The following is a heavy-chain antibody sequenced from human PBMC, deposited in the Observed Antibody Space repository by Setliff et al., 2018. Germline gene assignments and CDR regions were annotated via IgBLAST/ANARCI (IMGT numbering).Heavy chain of an antibody. Sequence: ASVKVSCKVSGSTVTESSMHWVRQAPGKGLEWMGGFDPEDGERIYAQHFQGRLTMTEDTSTDTAYMELSSLRSEDTAVYYCVREGVDSRSSTDYRYYMDVWGKGTTVTVSS. D-gene: IGHD3-22*01. CDR3: VREGVDSRSSTDYRYYMDV. CDR2: FDPEDGER. J-gene: IGHJ6*03. V-gene: IGHV1-24*01. CDR1: GSTVTESS.